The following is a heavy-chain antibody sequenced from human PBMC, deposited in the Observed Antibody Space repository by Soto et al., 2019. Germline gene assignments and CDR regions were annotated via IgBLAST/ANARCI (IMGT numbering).Heavy chain of an antibody. CDR2: INRGGSVR. J-gene: IGHJ4*02. CDR1: GFIFSSYW. CDR3: TSARSSVGAPGGFIEV. D-gene: IGHD2-21*01. Sequence: EVQVMESGGGLVQPGGSLRLSCAPSGFIFSSYWMSWVRQPPGKGLEWVANINRGGSVRNYVDSVKGRFTISRDNANNAAYLQMDSLRADDTAVYSCTSARSSVGAPGGFIEVWGQGTLVSVSS. V-gene: IGHV3-7*03.